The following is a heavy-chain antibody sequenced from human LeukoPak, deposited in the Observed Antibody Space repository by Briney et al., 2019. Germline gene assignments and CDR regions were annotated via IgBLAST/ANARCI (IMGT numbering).Heavy chain of an antibody. CDR2: ISNSTSYI. D-gene: IGHD1-14*01. J-gene: IGHJ4*02. V-gene: IGHV3-21*01. CDR3: ASFPPSTGDFDY. CDR1: GFTFSSYS. Sequence: GGSLRLSCTASGFTFSSYSMTWVRQAPGKGLEWVSSISNSTSYIYYADSVKGRFTIPRDNAKNTLYLQMNSLRAEDTAVYSCASFPPSTGDFDYWGQGTLVTASS.